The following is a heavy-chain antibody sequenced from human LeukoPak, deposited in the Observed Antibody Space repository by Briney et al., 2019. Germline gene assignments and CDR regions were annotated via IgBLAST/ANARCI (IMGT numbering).Heavy chain of an antibody. D-gene: IGHD7-27*01. CDR3: AKGISNWGNLDY. CDR2: MWYDGSYK. Sequence: QPGGSLRLSCAASGFTFNTNGMYWVRQAPGKGLEWVAFMWYDGSYKHYAESVKGRCTISSDNSKNTLYLQMNSLRAEDTALYYCAKGISNWGNLDYWGQGTLVTVSS. CDR1: GFTFNTNG. J-gene: IGHJ4*02. V-gene: IGHV3-30*02.